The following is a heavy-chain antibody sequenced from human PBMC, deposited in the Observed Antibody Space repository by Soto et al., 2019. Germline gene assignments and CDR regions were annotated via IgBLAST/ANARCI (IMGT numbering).Heavy chain of an antibody. CDR1: GFTFSNYV. Sequence: PGGSLRLSCAASGFTFSNYVMSWVRQAAGRGLEWVSGISGSGGSTYYADSVKGRFTISRDDSRDSLYLQMNSLKTEDTAVYYCARLMGTSFDYWGQGTLVTVSS. J-gene: IGHJ4*02. D-gene: IGHD2-8*01. CDR2: ISGSGGST. V-gene: IGHV3-23*01. CDR3: ARLMGTSFDY.